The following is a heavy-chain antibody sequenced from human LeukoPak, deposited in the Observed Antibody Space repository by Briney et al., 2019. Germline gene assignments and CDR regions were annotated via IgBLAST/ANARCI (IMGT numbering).Heavy chain of an antibody. Sequence: SETLSLTCSVSGGSITGHYWSWIRQPPGKGLEWIGYIYYSGSTNYNPSLKSRVTISVDTSKNQFSLKLSSVTAADTAVYYCASGYSYGPNDYWGQGTLVTVSS. CDR1: GGSITGHY. CDR2: IYYSGST. CDR3: ASGYSYGPNDY. V-gene: IGHV4-59*11. J-gene: IGHJ4*02. D-gene: IGHD5-18*01.